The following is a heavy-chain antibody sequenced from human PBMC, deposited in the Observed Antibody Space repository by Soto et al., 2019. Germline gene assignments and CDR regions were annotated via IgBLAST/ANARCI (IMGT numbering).Heavy chain of an antibody. V-gene: IGHV4-39*01. CDR1: GGSISSSSYY. D-gene: IGHD3-3*01. CDR2: IYYSGST. CDR3: ASAEDFWSGQFDY. Sequence: NPSETLSLTCTVSGGSISSSSYYWGWIRQPPGKGLDWIGSIYYSGSTYYNPSLKSRVTMSVDTSKNQFSLKLTSVTAADTAVYYCASAEDFWSGQFDYWGQGTLVTVSS. J-gene: IGHJ4*02.